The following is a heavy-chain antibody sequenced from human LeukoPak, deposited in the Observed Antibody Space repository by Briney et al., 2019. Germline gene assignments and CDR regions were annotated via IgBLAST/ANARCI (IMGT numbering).Heavy chain of an antibody. J-gene: IGHJ4*02. CDR2: ISAYNGNT. CDR1: GYTFTSYG. V-gene: IGHV1-18*01. CDR3: AGDRPGVWGGYPQGVDY. D-gene: IGHD3-16*02. Sequence: ASVKVSCKASGYTFTSYGISWVRQAPGQGLEWMGWISAYNGNTNYAQKLQGRVTMTTDTSTSTAYMELRSLRSDDTAVYYCAGDRPGVWGGYPQGVDYWGQGTLVTVSS.